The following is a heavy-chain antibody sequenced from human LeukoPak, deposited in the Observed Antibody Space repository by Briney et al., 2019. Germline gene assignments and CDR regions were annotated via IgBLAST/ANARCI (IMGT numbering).Heavy chain of an antibody. D-gene: IGHD2-2*01. V-gene: IGHV3-53*01. J-gene: IGHJ6*02. Sequence: GGSLRLSCAASGFTVSSNYMSWVRQAPGKGLEWVSIIYSGGSTYYADSVKGRFTISRDNSKNTLYLQMNSLRAEDTAVYYCAKRDCSSTSCPLHGMDVWGQGTTVTVSS. CDR2: IYSGGST. CDR3: AKRDCSSTSCPLHGMDV. CDR1: GFTVSSNY.